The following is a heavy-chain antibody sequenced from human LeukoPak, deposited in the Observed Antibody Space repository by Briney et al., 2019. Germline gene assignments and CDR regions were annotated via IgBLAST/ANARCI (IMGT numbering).Heavy chain of an antibody. Sequence: GGSLRLSCAASGFTFSSYWMTWVRQAPGKGLEWVANMKQDGSQKYSVDFVEGRFTMSRDNAKNLLFLQVNSLRAEDTAVYYCARDSGKYYIDYWGQGTLVTVSS. V-gene: IGHV3-7*04. J-gene: IGHJ4*02. D-gene: IGHD6-25*01. CDR2: MKQDGSQK. CDR1: GFTFSSYW. CDR3: ARDSGKYYIDY.